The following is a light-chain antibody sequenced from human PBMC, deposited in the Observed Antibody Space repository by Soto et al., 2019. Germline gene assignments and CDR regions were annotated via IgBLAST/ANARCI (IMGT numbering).Light chain of an antibody. CDR1: QSVSSTY. CDR2: GAS. J-gene: IGKJ4*01. Sequence: EIVLTQSPGTLSLSPGERATLSCRASQSVSSTYLIWYQQKPGQAPRLLIYGASSRATGVPDRFSGGGSGTEFTLTISSLQSEDFAVYYCQQFSSYPLTFGGGTKVDIK. V-gene: IGKV3-20*01. CDR3: QQFSSYPLT.